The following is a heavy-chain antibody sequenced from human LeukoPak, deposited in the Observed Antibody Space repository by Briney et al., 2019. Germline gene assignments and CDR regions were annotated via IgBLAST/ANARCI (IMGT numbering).Heavy chain of an antibody. J-gene: IGHJ6*03. CDR3: ARDHDWDYMDV. CDR2: ISSSSSYI. D-gene: IGHD3-9*01. V-gene: IGHV3-21*01. CDR1: GFTFSSYS. Sequence: GGSLRLSCAASGFTFSSYSMNWVRQAPGKGLEWVSSISSSSSYIYYADSVKGRFTVSRHNAKNSLYLQMNSLRAEDTAVYYCARDHDWDYMDVWGKGTTVTVSS.